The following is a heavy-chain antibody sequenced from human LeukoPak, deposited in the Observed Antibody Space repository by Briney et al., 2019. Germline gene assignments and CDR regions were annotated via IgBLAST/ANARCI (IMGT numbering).Heavy chain of an antibody. J-gene: IGHJ4*02. CDR1: GFSFGSYP. Sequence: GGSLRLSCVVSGFSFGSYPMSWVRQAPGKGLEWVSVISETGGVTHYADSMKGRFTISRDNIKNTLNLQMNSLRAEDTAIYYCARDSSHYLGSSDYWGQGTLVTVSS. CDR3: ARDSSHYLGSSDY. V-gene: IGHV3-23*01. D-gene: IGHD6-6*01. CDR2: ISETGGVT.